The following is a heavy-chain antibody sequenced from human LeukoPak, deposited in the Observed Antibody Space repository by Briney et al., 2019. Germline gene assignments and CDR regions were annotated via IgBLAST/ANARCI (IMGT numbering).Heavy chain of an antibody. CDR2: IGGGPV. V-gene: IGHV3-23*01. CDR1: GFTFSNYA. Sequence: GGSLRLSCAASGFTFSNYAMTWVRQAPGKRLEWVSTIGGGPVYYADSVKGRFTISRDNSKNTLSLQMNSLRGEDTAVYYCAALGVGGYWGQGTLVTVSS. D-gene: IGHD3-16*01. CDR3: AALGVGGY. J-gene: IGHJ4*02.